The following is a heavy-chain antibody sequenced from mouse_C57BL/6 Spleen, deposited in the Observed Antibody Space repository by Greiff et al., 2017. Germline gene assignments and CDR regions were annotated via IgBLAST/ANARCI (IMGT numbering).Heavy chain of an antibody. J-gene: IGHJ1*03. Sequence: EVKLVESGGGLVQPKGSLKLSCAASGFSFNTYAMNWVRQAPGKGLEWVARIRSKSNNYATYYADSVKDRFTISRDDSESMLYLQMNNLKTEDTAMYYCVRHLWYVDVWGTGTTGTVSS. CDR3: VRHLWYVDV. V-gene: IGHV10-1*01. CDR1: GFSFNTYA. CDR2: IRSKSNNYAT.